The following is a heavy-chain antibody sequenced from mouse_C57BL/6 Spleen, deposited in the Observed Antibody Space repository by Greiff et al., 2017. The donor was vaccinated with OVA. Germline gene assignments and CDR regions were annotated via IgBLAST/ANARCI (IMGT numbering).Heavy chain of an antibody. Sequence: VQLQQSGAELARPGASVKMSCKASGYTFTSSTMHWVNQRPGQGLEWIGYIKPSSGYTKYNQKLKDKATLTADTSSSTSYMQLSSLTAEDAAVYCCARTDYGSSYGYFDVWGTGTTVTVSS. CDR3: ARTDYGSSYGYFDV. CDR2: IKPSSGYT. J-gene: IGHJ1*03. CDR1: GYTFTSST. V-gene: IGHV1-4*01. D-gene: IGHD1-1*01.